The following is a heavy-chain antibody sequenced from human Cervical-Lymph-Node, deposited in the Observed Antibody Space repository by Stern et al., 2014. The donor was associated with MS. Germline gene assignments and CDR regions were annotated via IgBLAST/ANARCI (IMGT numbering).Heavy chain of an antibody. V-gene: IGHV3-33*01. CDR1: GFTFSNYG. Sequence: VQLVESGGGVVQPGRSLRLSCAASGFTFSNYGMHWVRQAPGKGLEWVAVIWYDGSNKYYADSVKGRFTISRDNSKNRLYRKRTSRGSKDPLVNSGARTVTSLFFTNWGREPRVTVSS. CDR2: IWYDGSNK. CDR3: ARTVTSLFFTN. D-gene: IGHD5-18*01. J-gene: IGHJ4*02.